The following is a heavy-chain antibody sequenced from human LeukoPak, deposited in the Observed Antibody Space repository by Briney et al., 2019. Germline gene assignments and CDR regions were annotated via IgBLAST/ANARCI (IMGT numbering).Heavy chain of an antibody. D-gene: IGHD6-13*01. CDR1: GFTFSDYN. Sequence: GGSLRLSCAASGFTFSDYNMRWIRQAPGKGLEWVSSISRSGSTKYYADSVKGRFTISRDNSKNTLYLQMISLRTEDTAVYYCAKDPRRYSRTGGYFDYWGQGTLVTVSS. CDR2: ISRSGSTK. CDR3: AKDPRRYSRTGGYFDY. V-gene: IGHV3-11*04. J-gene: IGHJ4*02.